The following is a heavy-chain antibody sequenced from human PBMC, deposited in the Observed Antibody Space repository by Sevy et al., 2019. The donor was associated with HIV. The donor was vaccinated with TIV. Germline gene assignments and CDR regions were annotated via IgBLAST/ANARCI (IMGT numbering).Heavy chain of an antibody. V-gene: IGHV4-61*01. Sequence: SETLSLTCTVSGGSVRSGSYYWSWIRQPPGKGLEWIGYIYYSGSTNYNPSLKSRVTITVDTSKNQFSLKLSSVTAADTAVYYCARAYGSGSSLSAYFDYWGQGTLVTVSS. CDR3: ARAYGSGSSLSAYFDY. CDR1: GGSVRSGSYY. CDR2: IYYSGST. D-gene: IGHD3-10*01. J-gene: IGHJ4*02.